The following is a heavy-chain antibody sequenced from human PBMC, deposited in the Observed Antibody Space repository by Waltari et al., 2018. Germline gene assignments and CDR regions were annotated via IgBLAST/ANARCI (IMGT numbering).Heavy chain of an antibody. CDR3: ARTAPPYDAFDI. CDR2: IYYSGSN. D-gene: IGHD2-21*02. J-gene: IGHJ3*02. Sequence: QVQLQESGPGLVKPSETLSLTCTVSGGSISSYYWSLIRQPPGKGLEWIGYIYYSGSNNYNPSLKSRATISVDTAKNQFSLKRSSVTAADTAVYYCARTAPPYDAFDIWGQGTMVIVSS. CDR1: GGSISSYY. V-gene: IGHV4-59*12.